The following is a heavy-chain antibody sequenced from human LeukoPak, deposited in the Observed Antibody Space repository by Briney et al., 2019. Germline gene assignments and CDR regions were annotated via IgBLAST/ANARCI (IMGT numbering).Heavy chain of an antibody. J-gene: IGHJ4*02. D-gene: IGHD5-12*01. CDR1: GYTFTGYY. V-gene: IGHV1-2*02. Sequence: ASVKVSCKASGYTFTGYYMHWVRQAPGQGLEWMGWINANSGGTNYAQKFQGRVTMTRDTSISTAYMEVSRLRSGDTAVYYCARAQSGYYPYFDYWGQGTLVTVSS. CDR3: ARAQSGYYPYFDY. CDR2: INANSGGT.